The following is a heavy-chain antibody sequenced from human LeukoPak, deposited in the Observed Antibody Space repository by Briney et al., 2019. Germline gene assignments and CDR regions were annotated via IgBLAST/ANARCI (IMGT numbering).Heavy chain of an antibody. V-gene: IGHV4-59*01. Sequence: SETLSLTCTVSDGAISTYYWTWIRQPPGKGLEWIGNIYHSGSTNYNPSLKSRVTISVDMSYNQFSLKLTSVTAADTAVYYCARNSYGNRHNYYMDVWGKGTTVTVSS. J-gene: IGHJ6*03. D-gene: IGHD5-18*01. CDR3: ARNSYGNRHNYYMDV. CDR1: DGAISTYY. CDR2: IYHSGST.